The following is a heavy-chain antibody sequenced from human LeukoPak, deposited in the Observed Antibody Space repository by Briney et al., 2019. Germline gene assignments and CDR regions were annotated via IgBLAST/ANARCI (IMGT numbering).Heavy chain of an antibody. Sequence: GGSLRLSCAVSGFTVSSNHMTWVRQAPGKGLEWVSVIYSGGGTYYADSVKGRFTISRDNSKNTVYLQMNSLRVEDTAVYYCARSRGTFLPHDYWGQGTLVTVSS. V-gene: IGHV3-66*01. CDR2: IYSGGGT. J-gene: IGHJ4*02. CDR1: GFTVSSNH. CDR3: ARSRGTFLPHDY. D-gene: IGHD3-16*01.